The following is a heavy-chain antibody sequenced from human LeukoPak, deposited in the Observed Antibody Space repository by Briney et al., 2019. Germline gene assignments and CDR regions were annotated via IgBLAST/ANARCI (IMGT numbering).Heavy chain of an antibody. CDR3: ARWAPLAYCGGDCYNYYYYYMDV. CDR2: INTNTGNP. CDR1: GYTFTSYD. Sequence: GASVKVSCKASGYTFTSYDINWVRQATGRGLEWMGWINTNTGNPTYAQGFTGRFVFSLDTSVSTAYLQISSLKAEDTAVYYCARWAPLAYCGGDCYNYYYYYMDVWGKGTTVTVSS. D-gene: IGHD2-21*02. V-gene: IGHV7-4-1*02. J-gene: IGHJ6*03.